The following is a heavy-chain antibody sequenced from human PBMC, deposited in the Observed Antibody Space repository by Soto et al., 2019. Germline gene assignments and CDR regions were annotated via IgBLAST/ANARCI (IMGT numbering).Heavy chain of an antibody. V-gene: IGHV4-39*01. CDR1: GGSISSSGYY. Sequence: QLQVQESGPGLVKPSETLSLTCSVSGGSISSSGYYWVWIRQPPGKGLEWIGSINYSGTTYYTSSLKSRLTMSVDTSMNQFSLTLTSVTAADTAVYYCARLVHAFSNYFDYWGQGILVTVSS. J-gene: IGHJ4*02. CDR2: INYSGTT. CDR3: ARLVHAFSNYFDY. D-gene: IGHD2-15*01.